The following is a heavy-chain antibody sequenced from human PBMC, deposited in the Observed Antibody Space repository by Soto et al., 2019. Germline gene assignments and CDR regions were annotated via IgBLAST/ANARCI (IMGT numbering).Heavy chain of an antibody. CDR2: ISGSGGST. J-gene: IGHJ3*02. Sequence: GGSLRLSCAASGFTFSSYAMSWVRQAPGKGLEWVSAISGSGGSTYYADSVKGRFTISRDNSKNTLYLQMNSLRAEDTAVYYCAKSAYSSSWYGPGAFDIWGQGTMVTVSS. CDR1: GFTFSSYA. V-gene: IGHV3-23*01. D-gene: IGHD6-13*01. CDR3: AKSAYSSSWYGPGAFDI.